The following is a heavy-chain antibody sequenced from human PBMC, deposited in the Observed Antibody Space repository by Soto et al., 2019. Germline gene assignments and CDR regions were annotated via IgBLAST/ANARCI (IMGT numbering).Heavy chain of an antibody. J-gene: IGHJ4*01. D-gene: IGHD6-13*01. V-gene: IGHV3-23*01. Sequence: VGSLRLSCAASGFTFSSCAMSWVRQAPGKGLEWVSAISGSGGSTYYADSVKGRFTISRDNSKNTLYLQMNSLRAEDTAVYYCAKDVGARIAAARGGYLAFWGNGSLVIVSA. CDR1: GFTFSSCA. CDR3: AKDVGARIAAARGGYLAF. CDR2: ISGSGGST.